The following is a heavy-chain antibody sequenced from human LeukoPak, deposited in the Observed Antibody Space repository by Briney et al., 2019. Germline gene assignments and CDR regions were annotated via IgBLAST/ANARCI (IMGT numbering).Heavy chain of an antibody. CDR2: IYYSGST. CDR3: AKDSRGLVDY. J-gene: IGHJ4*02. Sequence: PSETLSLTCTVSGGSISSSSYYWGWIRQPPGQGLEWIGSIYYSGSTYYNPSLKSRVTISVDTSKNQFSLKLSPMTAADTAVYYCAKDSRGLVDYWGQGTLVTVSS. D-gene: IGHD6-19*01. CDR1: GGSISSSSYY. V-gene: IGHV4-39*07.